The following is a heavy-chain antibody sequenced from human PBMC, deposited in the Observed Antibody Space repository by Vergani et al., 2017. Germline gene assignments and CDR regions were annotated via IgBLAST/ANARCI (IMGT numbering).Heavy chain of an antibody. D-gene: IGHD2-2*01. J-gene: IGHJ5*02. CDR2: INPSGGST. CDR3: ALAESSTSCINSVCITPETGSWFDP. Sequence: QVQLVQSGAEVKKPGASVKVSCKASGYTFTSYYMHWVRQAPGQGLEWMGIINPSGGSTSYAQKVQGRVTMTRDTSTSTVYMELSSLRSEDTAMYYCALAESSTSCINSVCITPETGSWFDPWGQGTLVTVSS. CDR1: GYTFTSYY. V-gene: IGHV1-46*01.